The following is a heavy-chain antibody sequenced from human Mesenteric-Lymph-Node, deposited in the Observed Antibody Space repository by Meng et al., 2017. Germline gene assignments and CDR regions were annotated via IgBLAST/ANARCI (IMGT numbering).Heavy chain of an antibody. V-gene: IGHV3-74*01. CDR2: IKNDGSNT. D-gene: IGHD2-2*03. Sequence: GESLKISCAASGFTFGTYWMNWVRQPPGKGLVWVSRIKNDGSNTNYADSVKGRFTISRDNAKNTLYLQMNSLGVEDTAVYYCARGGSMGIGDYWGQGTLITVSS. CDR3: ARGGSMGIGDY. CDR1: GFTFGTYW. J-gene: IGHJ4*02.